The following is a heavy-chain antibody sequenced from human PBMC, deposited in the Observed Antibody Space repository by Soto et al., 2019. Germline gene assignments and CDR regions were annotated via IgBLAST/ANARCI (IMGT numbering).Heavy chain of an antibody. J-gene: IGHJ4*02. D-gene: IGHD3-22*01. CDR3: AKVERYYYDSSGYYSSPLF. CDR1: GFTLSSYA. CDR2: ISGSGGTT. V-gene: IGHV3-23*01. Sequence: EVQLLESGGGLVQPGGSLRLSCAASGFTLSSYAMSWVRQAPGKGLEWVSAISGSGGTTYYADSVTGRYTISRDTSKNTLYLQMPSLRAEDTAVYYCAKVERYYYDSSGYYSSPLFWGQGTLVTVSS.